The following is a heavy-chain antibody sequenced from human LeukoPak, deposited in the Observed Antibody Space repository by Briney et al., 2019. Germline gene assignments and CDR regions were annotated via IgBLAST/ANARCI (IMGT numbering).Heavy chain of an antibody. CDR2: MNPNSGNT. D-gene: IGHD3-10*02. J-gene: IGHJ6*02. V-gene: IGHV1-8*01. CDR3: ARGPVEAVFGVSTED. Sequence: ASVKVSCKAAGYTFTSYNINWVRQAIGQGLEWMGWMNPNSGNTGYAQKFQGRVSMTRDTSISTAYMELSSLRSEVTAVYYCARGPVEAVFGVSTEDWGQGTTVTVSS. CDR1: GYTFTSYN.